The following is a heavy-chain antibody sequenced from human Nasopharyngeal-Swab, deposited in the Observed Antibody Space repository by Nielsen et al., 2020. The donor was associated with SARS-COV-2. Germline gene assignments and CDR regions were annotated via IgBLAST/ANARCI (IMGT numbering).Heavy chain of an antibody. CDR2: IWYDGSNK. J-gene: IGHJ4*02. CDR3: VRDAGGGAHFDY. Sequence: VRQAPGKGLEWVAVIWYDGSNKYYADSVKGRFTTSRDNSKNTLYLQMNSLRAEDTAVYYCVRDAGGGAHFDYWGQGTLVTVSS. D-gene: IGHD2-15*01. V-gene: IGHV3-33*01.